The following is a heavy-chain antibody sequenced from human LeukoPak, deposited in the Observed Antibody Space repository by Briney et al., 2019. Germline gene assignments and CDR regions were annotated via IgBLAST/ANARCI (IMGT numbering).Heavy chain of an antibody. Sequence: GGSLRLSCAASGFTFSSHWMHWVRQAPGKGLVWVSRINTDGSTTNCADSVKGRFVISRDDSKNTLYMHLNSLRSEDTALYYCVRGSPTSGWFWYIEHWGQGILVSVSS. CDR1: GFTFSSHW. V-gene: IGHV3-74*01. CDR3: VRGSPTSGWFWYIEH. D-gene: IGHD6-19*01. CDR2: INTDGSTT. J-gene: IGHJ4*02.